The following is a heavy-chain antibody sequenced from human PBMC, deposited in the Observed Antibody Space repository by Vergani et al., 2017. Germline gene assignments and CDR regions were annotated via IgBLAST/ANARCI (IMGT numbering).Heavy chain of an antibody. J-gene: IGHJ3*02. D-gene: IGHD6-13*01. Sequence: VQLVESGGGLVKPGGSLRLSCAASGFTFSSYAMSWVRQAPGKGLEWGAVISYDGSNKYYADSVKGRFTISRDNSKNTLYLQMNSLRAEDTAVYYCARFIAAAAAFDIWGQGTMVTVSS. CDR2: ISYDGSNK. V-gene: IGHV3-30-3*01. CDR1: GFTFSSYA. CDR3: ARFIAAAAAFDI.